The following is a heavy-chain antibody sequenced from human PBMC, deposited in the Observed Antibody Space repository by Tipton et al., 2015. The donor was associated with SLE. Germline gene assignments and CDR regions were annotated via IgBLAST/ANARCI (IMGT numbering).Heavy chain of an antibody. V-gene: IGHV4-4*07. D-gene: IGHD6-6*01. CDR1: GGSLNNHF. J-gene: IGHJ4*02. CDR2: VSPSGGT. CDR3: ARGTIASRPGYFDN. Sequence: TLSLTCTVSGGSLNNHFCSWIRQSAGKGLEWIGRVSPSGGTNYNPSLKSRVTMSVDTSRNQFSLNLSSLTAADTAVYFCARGTIASRPGYFDNWGQGTLVTVSS.